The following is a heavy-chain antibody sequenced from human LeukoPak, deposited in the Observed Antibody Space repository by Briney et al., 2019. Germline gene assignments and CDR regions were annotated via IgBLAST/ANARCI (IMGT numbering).Heavy chain of an antibody. CDR2: IIPILGIA. J-gene: IGHJ5*02. V-gene: IGHV1-69*04. CDR1: GGTFSSYA. D-gene: IGHD2-21*02. CDR3: ATKKTPLYCGGDCYSGLGWFDP. Sequence: SVKVSCKASGGTFSSYAISWVRQAPGQGLEWMGRIIPILGIANYAQKFQGRVTITADKSTSTAYMELSSLRSDDTAVYYCATKKTPLYCGGDCYSGLGWFDPWGQGTLITVSS.